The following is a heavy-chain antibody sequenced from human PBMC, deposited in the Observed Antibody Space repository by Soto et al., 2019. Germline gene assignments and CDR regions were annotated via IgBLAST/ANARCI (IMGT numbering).Heavy chain of an antibody. Sequence: SETLSLTCTVSGGSISSYYWSWIRQPPGKGLEWIGEINHSGSTNYNPSLKSRVTISVDTSKNQFSLKLSSVTAADTAVYYCARAAPEADYHYGMAVWGQGTSVTVSS. CDR1: GGSISSYY. J-gene: IGHJ6*02. CDR2: INHSGST. CDR3: ARAAPEADYHYGMAV. V-gene: IGHV4-34*01. D-gene: IGHD6-19*01.